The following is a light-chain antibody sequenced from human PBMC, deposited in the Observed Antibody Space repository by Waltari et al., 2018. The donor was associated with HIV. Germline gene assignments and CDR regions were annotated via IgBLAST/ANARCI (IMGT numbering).Light chain of an antibody. V-gene: IGKV1-NL1*01. J-gene: IGKJ3*01. CDR3: QQYHTVPYT. Sequence: DIQMTQSPSSLSASVGDRVTITCRASQAISDSLALYQQTPGKAPKLLVSAASRLESGVPSRFSGSGSGTEYTLTISSLQPEDFATYYCQQYHTVPYTFGPGAKVDI. CDR1: QAISDS. CDR2: AAS.